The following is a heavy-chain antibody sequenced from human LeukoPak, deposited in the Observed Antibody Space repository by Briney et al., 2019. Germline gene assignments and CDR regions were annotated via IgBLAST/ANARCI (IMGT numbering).Heavy chain of an antibody. Sequence: GGSLRLSCAASGFTFSSYWMSWVRQAPGKGLEWVANIKQDGSEKYYVDSVKGRFTISRDNAKNSLYLQMNSLRAEDTAVYYCARVEPRNARFGELLLFDYWGQRTLVTVSS. D-gene: IGHD3-10*01. CDR3: ARVEPRNARFGELLLFDY. V-gene: IGHV3-7*03. J-gene: IGHJ4*02. CDR2: IKQDGSEK. CDR1: GFTFSSYW.